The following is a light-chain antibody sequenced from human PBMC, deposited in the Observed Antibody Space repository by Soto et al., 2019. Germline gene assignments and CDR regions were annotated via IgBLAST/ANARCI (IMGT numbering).Light chain of an antibody. Sequence: QSALTQPASVSGSPGQSITISCTGTSSDVGGYNYVSWYQQHPGKAPKLMIYDVSIRPSGVSNRFSGSKSGNTASLTISGLQAEDEADYCCSSYTSSSIVVFGGGTKVTVL. CDR3: SSYTSSSIVV. J-gene: IGLJ2*01. CDR1: SSDVGGYNY. V-gene: IGLV2-14*01. CDR2: DVS.